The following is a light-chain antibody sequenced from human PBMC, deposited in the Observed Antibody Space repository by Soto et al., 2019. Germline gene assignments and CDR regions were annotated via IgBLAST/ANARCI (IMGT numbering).Light chain of an antibody. CDR1: SSNIGSNY. CDR2: GNN. CDR3: AAWDDSLSAHYV. J-gene: IGLJ1*01. Sequence: QSVLTQPPSASGTPGQRVTISCSGSSSNIGSNYVYWYQQLPGTAPKLLIYGNNQRPSGVPDRFSGSKSGTSASLAISGLRSEDEADYYCAAWDDSLSAHYVFGTGTKVTVL. V-gene: IGLV1-47*01.